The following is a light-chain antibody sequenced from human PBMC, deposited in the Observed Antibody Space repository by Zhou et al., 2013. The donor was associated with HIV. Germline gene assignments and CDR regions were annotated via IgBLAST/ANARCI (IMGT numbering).Light chain of an antibody. CDR3: QQYGSSPLFT. V-gene: IGKV3-20*01. CDR2: GAS. CDR1: QSLSNY. J-gene: IGKJ3*01. Sequence: EIVLTQSPATLSLSPGERATLSCRASQSLSNYLAWYQQKPGQAPRLLIYGASNRATGIPDRFSGSGSGTDFTLTISRLEPEDFAVYYCQQYGSSPLFTFGPGTKVDIK.